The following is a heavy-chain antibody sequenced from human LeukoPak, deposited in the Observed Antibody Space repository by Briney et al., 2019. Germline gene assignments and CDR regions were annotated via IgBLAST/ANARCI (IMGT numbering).Heavy chain of an antibody. J-gene: IGHJ3*02. Sequence: SETLSLTCTVSGGSISSYYWSWIRQPPGKGLEWIGYIYYSGSTNYNPSLKSRVTISVDTSKNQFSLKLSSVTAADTAVYYCARALFYYDSSGYYSLAFDIWGQGTMVTVSS. V-gene: IGHV4-59*01. D-gene: IGHD3-22*01. CDR2: IYYSGST. CDR3: ARALFYYDSSGYYSLAFDI. CDR1: GGSISSYY.